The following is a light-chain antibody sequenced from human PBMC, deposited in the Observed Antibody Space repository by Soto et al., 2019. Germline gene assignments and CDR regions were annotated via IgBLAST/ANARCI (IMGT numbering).Light chain of an antibody. Sequence: EIVLTQSPGTLSLSPGERATLSCRASQSVTSSYLAWYQQKPGQAPRLLIYGASSRATGIPDRFSGSGSGTDFPLTIRRLEPEDFAVYSCHQYGSSPLTFGGGTKVEIK. V-gene: IGKV3-20*01. J-gene: IGKJ4*01. CDR1: QSVTSSY. CDR3: HQYGSSPLT. CDR2: GAS.